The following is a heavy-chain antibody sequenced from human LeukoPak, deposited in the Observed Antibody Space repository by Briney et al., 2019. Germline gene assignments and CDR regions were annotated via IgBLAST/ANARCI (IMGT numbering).Heavy chain of an antibody. CDR1: GYTFTDYA. Sequence: WASVKVSCKASGYTFTDYAMRWVRQAPGQRLEWMGWINTGNDNTKYSQKFQGRVTITRDTSASTAYMKLSSLRSEDTAVYYCARDLKAAENDYWGQGTLVTVSS. CDR2: INTGNDNT. D-gene: IGHD6-13*01. V-gene: IGHV1-3*04. J-gene: IGHJ4*02. CDR3: ARDLKAAENDY.